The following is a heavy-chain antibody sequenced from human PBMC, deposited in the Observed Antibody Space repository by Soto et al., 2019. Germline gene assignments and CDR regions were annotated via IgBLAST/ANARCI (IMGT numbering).Heavy chain of an antibody. CDR3: ARAVSDYYYMDV. Sequence: DSVKVSCKASGYTFTSYGISWVRQAPGQGLEWMGWISAYNGNTNYAQKLQGRVTMTTDTSTSTAYMELRSLRSDDTAVYYCARAVSDYYYMDVWGKGTTVTVSS. J-gene: IGHJ6*03. V-gene: IGHV1-18*01. D-gene: IGHD4-4*01. CDR2: ISAYNGNT. CDR1: GYTFTSYG.